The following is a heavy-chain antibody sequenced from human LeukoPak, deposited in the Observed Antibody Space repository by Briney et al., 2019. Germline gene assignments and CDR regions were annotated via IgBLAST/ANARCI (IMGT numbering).Heavy chain of an antibody. V-gene: IGHV4-39*01. J-gene: IGHJ3*02. CDR2: IHHTGAT. CDR1: GGSISNTGYY. Sequence: SEALSLTCTVYGGSISNTGYYWGWVRQPPGKGLEWIGSIHHTGATYYNPSLKSRVTMSVDTSKNQFALKLSTVTAADTAVYYCSRSRSYYNDAFDIWGQGTMVTVSS. CDR3: SRSRSYYNDAFDI. D-gene: IGHD3-10*01.